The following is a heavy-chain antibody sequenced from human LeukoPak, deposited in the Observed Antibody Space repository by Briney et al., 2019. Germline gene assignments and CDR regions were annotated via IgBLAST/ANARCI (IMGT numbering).Heavy chain of an antibody. Sequence: GGSLRLSCTASGFSLRNYWMLWVREAPGMALVWVSRMSSDGSSASYADSVKGRFTISRDNAKNTLYLQMTRLRDEDTALYYCARGTSTAQDYWGRGTLVTVSS. CDR3: ARGTSTAQDY. J-gene: IGHJ4*02. CDR1: GFSLRNYW. V-gene: IGHV3-74*01. D-gene: IGHD1-1*01. CDR2: MSSDGSSA.